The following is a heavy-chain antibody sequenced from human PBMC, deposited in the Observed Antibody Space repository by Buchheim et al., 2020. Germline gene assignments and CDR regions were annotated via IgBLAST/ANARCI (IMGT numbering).Heavy chain of an antibody. CDR3: AKGDGSSWYWGMNWFDP. J-gene: IGHJ5*02. D-gene: IGHD6-13*01. CDR2: ISGSGGST. Sequence: EVQLLESGGGLVQPGGSLRLSCAASGFTFSSYAMSWVRQAPGKGLEWVSAISGSGGSTYYADSVKGRFTISRDNSKNTLYLKMNSLRAEDAAVYYCAKGDGSSWYWGMNWFDPWGQGTL. CDR1: GFTFSSYA. V-gene: IGHV3-23*01.